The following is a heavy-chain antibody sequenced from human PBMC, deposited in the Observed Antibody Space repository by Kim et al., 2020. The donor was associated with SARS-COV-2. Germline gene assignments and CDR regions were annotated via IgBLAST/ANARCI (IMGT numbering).Heavy chain of an antibody. CDR2: SNDSGST. D-gene: IGHD5-18*01. J-gene: IGHJ5*01. CDR1: GGSVSGYY. Sequence: SETLSLTCGVYGGSVSGYYWSWIRQPPGKGLEWIGESNDSGSTNYNPSLKSRVTISVDTTKNQVSLELRSVTAADTAVYYCARGRIQLWPTDFWGQEPWSPSPQ. V-gene: IGHV4-34*01. CDR3: ARGRIQLWPTDF.